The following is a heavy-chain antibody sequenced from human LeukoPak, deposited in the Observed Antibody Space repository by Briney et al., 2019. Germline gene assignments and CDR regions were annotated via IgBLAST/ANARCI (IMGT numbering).Heavy chain of an antibody. D-gene: IGHD6-19*01. J-gene: IGHJ4*02. CDR3: AKDAPPTGYSSGWWDY. Sequence: GGSLRLSCAASGFTFSSYAMGWVRQAPGKGLEWVSAISNSGSSTYYADSVKGRLAISRDNSKNTLYLQMNSLRAEDTAVYFCAKDAPPTGYSSGWWDYWGQGTLVTVSS. V-gene: IGHV3-23*01. CDR2: ISNSGSST. CDR1: GFTFSSYA.